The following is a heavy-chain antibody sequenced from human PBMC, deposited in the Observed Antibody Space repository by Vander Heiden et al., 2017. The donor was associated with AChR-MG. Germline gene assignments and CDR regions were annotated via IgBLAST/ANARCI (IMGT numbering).Heavy chain of an antibody. D-gene: IGHD1-26*01. Sequence: QVQLLQSGAEVKAPGASVRLSCQTSGHEFSNYGISWVRQAPGQGLEWVGWISAYNDNRKYSRKLQGRVSLTTDMFTSTVYMDLRSVTSDDTAVYYCARDLGSRGVWWFDPWGQGTLVTVSS. CDR2: ISAYNDNR. CDR1: GHEFSNYG. V-gene: IGHV1-18*01. J-gene: IGHJ5*02. CDR3: ARDLGSRGVWWFDP.